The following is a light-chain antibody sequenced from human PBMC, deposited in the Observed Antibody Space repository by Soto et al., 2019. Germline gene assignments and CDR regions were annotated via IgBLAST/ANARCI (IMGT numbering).Light chain of an antibody. J-gene: IGKJ5*01. CDR1: QSVSSSY. V-gene: IGKV3-20*01. CDR3: QQYGSSIT. Sequence: EIVLTQSPGTLSLSPGARDPLSCRASQSVSSSYLAWSQQNPGQAPRLLIYGASSRATGIPDRFSGSGSGTDFTLTISRLEPEDFAVYYCQQYGSSITFGQGTRLGN. CDR2: GAS.